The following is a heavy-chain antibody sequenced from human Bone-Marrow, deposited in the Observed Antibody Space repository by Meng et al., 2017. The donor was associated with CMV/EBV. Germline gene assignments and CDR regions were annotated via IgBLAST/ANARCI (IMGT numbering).Heavy chain of an antibody. J-gene: IGHJ6*02. D-gene: IGHD2-2*01. CDR1: GYTFTGYY. CDR3: ARGGYCSSSSCSDYYYYYGMDV. Sequence: ASVKVSCKACGYTFTGYYMHWVRQAPGQGLEWIGWINPNRGGTNYAQKFQGRVTMTRDTSISTAYMELSRLRSDDTAVYYVARGGYCSSSSCSDYYYYYGMDVWGQGTTVTVSS. V-gene: IGHV1-2*02. CDR2: INPNRGGT.